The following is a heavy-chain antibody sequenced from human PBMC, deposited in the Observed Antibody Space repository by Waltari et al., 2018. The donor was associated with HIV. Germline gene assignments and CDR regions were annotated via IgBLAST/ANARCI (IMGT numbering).Heavy chain of an antibody. Sequence: EVQLVQSGAEVKKPGESLKISCKGSGYNFTTYWIGWVRQMPGKGLEWMGIIYPVDSDPRYSPAFRGQVTISADKSMSTAYLQWSSLQASDTAIYYCARLGYCSSARCPSGYYYSYGMGVWGQGTTVTVSS. J-gene: IGHJ6*02. V-gene: IGHV5-51*01. CDR3: ARLGYCSSARCPSGYYYSYGMGV. CDR2: IYPVDSDP. D-gene: IGHD2-2*01. CDR1: GYNFTTYW.